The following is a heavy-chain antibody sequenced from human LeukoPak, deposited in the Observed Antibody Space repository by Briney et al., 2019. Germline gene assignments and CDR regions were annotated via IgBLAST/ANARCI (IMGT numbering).Heavy chain of an antibody. CDR2: IKSKTDGGTT. CDR3: TADYGDYVFDAFEI. J-gene: IGHJ3*02. V-gene: IGHV3-15*01. D-gene: IGHD4-17*01. CDR1: GFTFRNAW. Sequence: GGSLRLSCAASGFTFRNAWMSWVRQAPRKGLEWVGRIKSKTDGGTTDYAAPVKGRFTISRDDSKNTLYLQMNSLKTEDTAVYSCTADYGDYVFDAFEIWGQGTMVTVSS.